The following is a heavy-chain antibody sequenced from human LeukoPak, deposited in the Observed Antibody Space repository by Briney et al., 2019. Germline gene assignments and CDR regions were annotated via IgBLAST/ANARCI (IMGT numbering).Heavy chain of an antibody. CDR2: INHSGST. D-gene: IGHD5-18*01. CDR1: GFTFSSYS. V-gene: IGHV4-34*01. Sequence: GSLRLSCAASGFTFSSYSMNWVRQAPGKGLEWIGEINHSGSTNYNPSLKSRVTISVDTSKNQFSLKLSSVTAADTAVYYCARVNPTAMADYWGQGTLVTVSS. CDR3: ARVNPTAMADY. J-gene: IGHJ4*02.